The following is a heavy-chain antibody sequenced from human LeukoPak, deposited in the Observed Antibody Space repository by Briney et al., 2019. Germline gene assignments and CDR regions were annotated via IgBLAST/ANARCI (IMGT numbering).Heavy chain of an antibody. V-gene: IGHV3-74*01. CDR1: GFTFSSYW. J-gene: IGHJ5*02. CDR3: ARSVPTPRAHGPGSTGWFDP. Sequence: GGSLRLSCAASGFTFSSYWMHWVRQAPGKGLVWVSRINSDGSSTSYADSVKGRFTISRDNAKNTLYLQMNSLRAEDTALYHCARSVPTPRAHGPGSTGWFDPWGQGTLVTVSS. D-gene: IGHD1-14*01. CDR2: INSDGSST.